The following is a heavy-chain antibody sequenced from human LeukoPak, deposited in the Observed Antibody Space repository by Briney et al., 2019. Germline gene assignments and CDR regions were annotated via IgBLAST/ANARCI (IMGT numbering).Heavy chain of an antibody. CDR2: ISSSSSYI. J-gene: IGHJ4*02. CDR1: GFTFSSYS. CDR3: ARDRTMVRGVINY. V-gene: IGHV3-21*01. D-gene: IGHD3-10*01. Sequence: PGGSLRLSCAASGFTFSSYSMNWVRQAPGKGLEWVSSISSSSSYIYYADSVKGRFTISGDNAKNSLYLQMNSLRAEDTAVYYCARDRTMVRGVINYWGQGTLVTVSS.